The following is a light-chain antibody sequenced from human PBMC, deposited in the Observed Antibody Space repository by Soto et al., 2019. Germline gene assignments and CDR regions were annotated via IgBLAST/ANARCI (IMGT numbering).Light chain of an antibody. Sequence: DTQMTQSPSSLSASVGDSVAITCRASQSICVYLNWYQQRPGKAPKLLVYAASNLQTGVPSRFSGTGSGTDFVLTISSLQPEDSATYYCQQSYNTPPWTFGQGTKVEIK. CDR1: QSICVY. J-gene: IGKJ1*01. V-gene: IGKV1-39*01. CDR3: QQSYNTPPWT. CDR2: AAS.